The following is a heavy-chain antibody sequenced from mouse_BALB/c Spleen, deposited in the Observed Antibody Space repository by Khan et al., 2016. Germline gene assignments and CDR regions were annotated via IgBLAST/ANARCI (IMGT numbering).Heavy chain of an antibody. CDR3: ARGNSYYDYDY. Sequence: QVQLQQSGAELARPGASVKLSCKASVYTFTSYWMQWVKQRPGQGLEWIGAIYPGDGDTRYTQKFKGKATLTADKSSSTAYMQLISLASEDSAVYYWARGNSYYDYDYWGQGTTLTVSS. J-gene: IGHJ2*01. CDR2: IYPGDGDT. CDR1: VYTFTSYW. D-gene: IGHD2-4*01. V-gene: IGHV1-87*01.